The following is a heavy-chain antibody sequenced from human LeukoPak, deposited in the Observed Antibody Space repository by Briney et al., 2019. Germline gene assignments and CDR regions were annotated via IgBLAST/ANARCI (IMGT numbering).Heavy chain of an antibody. V-gene: IGHV1-18*01. D-gene: IGHD2-15*01. J-gene: IGHJ4*02. CDR3: ARDWDCSGGSCHPHYFDW. Sequence: ASVKVSCTASGFTLSTYGISWMRQAPGLGLEWMGWISTYIGNTQYGQKFQGRVTLTMDTSTNTAYMEMRSLSSDDTAVYYCARDWDCSGGSCHPHYFDWWGQGTLVTVSS. CDR2: ISTYIGNT. CDR1: GFTLSTYG.